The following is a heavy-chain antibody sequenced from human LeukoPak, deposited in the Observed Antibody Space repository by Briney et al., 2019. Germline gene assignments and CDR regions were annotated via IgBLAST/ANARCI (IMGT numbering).Heavy chain of an antibody. V-gene: IGHV4-59*01. CDR1: VGFLSRDF. J-gene: IGHJ4*02. CDR2: IHDSAGA. Sequence: PSETLSLTRTLSVGFLSRDFWSWVRQPPGKRLEFIGYIHDSAGAHYNPSLPCPVTMSLDTSRDQFSLRLISVSAADTAVYHCARLYVSDGGFFDSWGLGILVTVSS. D-gene: IGHD2-15*01. CDR3: ARLYVSDGGFFDS.